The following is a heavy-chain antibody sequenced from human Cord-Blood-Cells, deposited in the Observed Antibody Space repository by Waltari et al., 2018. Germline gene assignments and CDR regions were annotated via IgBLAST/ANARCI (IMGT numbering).Heavy chain of an antibody. CDR3: TTDLGTEYYFDY. V-gene: IGHV3-15*01. D-gene: IGHD5-18*01. J-gene: IGHJ4*02. CDR2: IKSKTDGGTT. Sequence: EVQLVESGGGLVKPGGSLRLSCAASGFTFSNAGMSWVRQGPGKGLEWVGRIKSKTDGGTTDYAAPVKCRFTISRDDSKNTLYLQMNSLKTDDTAVYYCTTDLGTEYYFDYWGQGTLVTVSS. CDR1: GFTFSNAG.